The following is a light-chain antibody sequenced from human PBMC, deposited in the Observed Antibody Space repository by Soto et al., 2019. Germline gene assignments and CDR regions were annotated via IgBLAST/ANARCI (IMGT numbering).Light chain of an antibody. CDR3: QQYYGTPWT. V-gene: IGKV4-1*01. CDR1: QSVLYTSNNKTY. Sequence: DIVMTQSPDSLAVSLGERATINCKSSQSVLYTSNNKTYLAWYQQKPGQPPKLIIYWASTRESGVPDRFSGSGSGTDFTLTISSLQAEDVAVYYCQQYYGTPWTF. CDR2: WAS. J-gene: IGKJ1*01.